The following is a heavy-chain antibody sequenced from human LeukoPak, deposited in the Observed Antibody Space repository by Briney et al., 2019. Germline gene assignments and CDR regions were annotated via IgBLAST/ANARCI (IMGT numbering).Heavy chain of an antibody. CDR2: IGSSGDIT. V-gene: IGHV3-23*01. Sequence: GGSLRLSCAASGFTFSSYAMSWVSQAPGMGLEWVSSIGSSGDITYYADSVKGRFTISGDNSKSTLYLQMNSLRAEDTAVYYCARDIDNGDYVVYWGQGTLVTVSS. D-gene: IGHD4-17*01. CDR3: ARDIDNGDYVVY. CDR1: GFTFSSYA. J-gene: IGHJ4*02.